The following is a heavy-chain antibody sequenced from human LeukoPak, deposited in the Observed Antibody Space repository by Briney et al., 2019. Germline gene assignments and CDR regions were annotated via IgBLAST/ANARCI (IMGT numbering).Heavy chain of an antibody. D-gene: IGHD3-22*01. CDR2: IHYSGST. V-gene: IGHV4-39*01. CDR3: ARHRRSSRGRSGYSQGRFDY. Sequence: SETLSLTCTVSAGSDSSTDHYWRWIRQPPGKTLEWIGSIHYSGSTYYNPSLKSPVTMSVDTSKNQFSLNLSSVTAAETAIYYCARHRRSSRGRSGYSQGRFDYWGQGTLVTLSS. J-gene: IGHJ4*02. CDR1: AGSDSSTDHY.